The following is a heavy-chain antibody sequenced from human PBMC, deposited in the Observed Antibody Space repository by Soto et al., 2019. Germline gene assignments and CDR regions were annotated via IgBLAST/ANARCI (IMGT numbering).Heavy chain of an antibody. V-gene: IGHV6-1*01. CDR3: PTDPRRYYSSGMDA. Sequence: SQTLSLTCAISGDSVSSNSAAWNWIRQSPSRGLEWLGRTYYRSKWDNDYAVSVKSRITINPDTSKNQVSLQLNSVNPDDTTVYYCPTDPRRYYSSGMDAWGQGTTVTDSS. CDR2: TYYRSKWDN. J-gene: IGHJ6*02. CDR1: GDSVSSNSAA.